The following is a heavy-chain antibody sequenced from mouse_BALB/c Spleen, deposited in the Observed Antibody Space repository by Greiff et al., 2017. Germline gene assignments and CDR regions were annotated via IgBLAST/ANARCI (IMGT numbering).Heavy chain of an antibody. CDR1: GFTFSSYY. CDR2: INSNGGST. CDR3: ARSDYGYEAY. D-gene: IGHD1-2*01. V-gene: IGHV5-6-2*01. J-gene: IGHJ3*01. Sequence: EVKLMESGGGLVKLGGSLKLSCAASGFTFSSYYMSWVRQTPEKRLELVAAINSNGGSTYYPDTVKGRFTISRDNAKNTLYLQMSSLKSEDTALYYCARSDYGYEAYWGQGTLVTVSA.